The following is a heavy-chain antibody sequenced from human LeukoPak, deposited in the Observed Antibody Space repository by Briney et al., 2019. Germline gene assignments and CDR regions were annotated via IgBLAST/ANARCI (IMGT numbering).Heavy chain of an antibody. Sequence: NPSQTLSLTCTVSGGSINSGAYYWSWIRQHPGKGLEWIGYIYYSGSTYYNPSLKSRIIISVDTSKNQFSLKLRSVTAADTAVYYCARAGYSGFDFNFGYWGQETLVTVSS. D-gene: IGHD5-12*01. V-gene: IGHV4-31*03. CDR1: GGSINSGAYY. J-gene: IGHJ4*02. CDR2: IYYSGST. CDR3: ARAGYSGFDFNFGY.